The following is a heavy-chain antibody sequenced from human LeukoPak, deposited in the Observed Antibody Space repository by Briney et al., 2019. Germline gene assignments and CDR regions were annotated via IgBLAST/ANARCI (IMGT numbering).Heavy chain of an antibody. CDR1: GGSFSGYY. D-gene: IGHD5-12*01. CDR3: ARVCDIVATIEGGWFDP. J-gene: IGHJ5*02. V-gene: IGHV4-34*01. CDR2: INHSGST. Sequence: ASETLSLTCAVYGGSFSGYYWSWIRQPPGKGLEWIGEINHSGSTNYNPSLKSRVTISVDTSKNQFSLKLSSVTAADTAVYYCARVCDIVATIEGGWFDPWGQGTLVTVSS.